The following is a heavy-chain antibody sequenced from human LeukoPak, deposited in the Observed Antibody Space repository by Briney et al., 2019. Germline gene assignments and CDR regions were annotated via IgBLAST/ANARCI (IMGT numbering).Heavy chain of an antibody. CDR1: GGSISSYY. CDR3: ARSSGSLRPPFDY. V-gene: IGHV4-59*01. Sequence: SETLSLTCTVSGGSISSYYWSWIRQPPGKGLEWIGYIYYSGSTNYNPSLKSRVTISVDTSKNQFSLKLSSVTAADTAVYYCARSSGSLRPPFDYWGQGTLVTVSS. J-gene: IGHJ4*02. D-gene: IGHD1-26*01. CDR2: IYYSGST.